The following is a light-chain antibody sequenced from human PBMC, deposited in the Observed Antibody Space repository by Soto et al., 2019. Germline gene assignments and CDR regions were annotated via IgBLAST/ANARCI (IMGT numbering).Light chain of an antibody. CDR2: GAS. J-gene: IGKJ1*01. V-gene: IGKV3-20*01. CDR3: QQYGSSPWT. Sequence: EIVLTQSPGTLSLSPGERATLSCRASQSVSSSYLAWYQQKPGQAPRLLISGASSRATGIPDRFSGSGSGTDFTLTVSRLEPEGFAVYYCQQYGSSPWTFGQGTKVEIK. CDR1: QSVSSSY.